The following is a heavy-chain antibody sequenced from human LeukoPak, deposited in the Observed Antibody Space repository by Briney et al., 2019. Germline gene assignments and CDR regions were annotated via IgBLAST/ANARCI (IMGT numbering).Heavy chain of an antibody. V-gene: IGHV1-24*01. CDR3: ATVPTDSSGWLLFDY. CDR2: FDPEDGET. D-gene: IGHD6-19*01. J-gene: IGHJ4*02. Sequence: GASAKVSCKVSGYTLTELSMHWVRQAPGKGLEWMGGFDPEDGETIYAQKFQGRVTMTEDTSTDTAYMELSSLRSEDTAVYYCATVPTDSSGWLLFDYWGQGTLVTVSS. CDR1: GYTLTELS.